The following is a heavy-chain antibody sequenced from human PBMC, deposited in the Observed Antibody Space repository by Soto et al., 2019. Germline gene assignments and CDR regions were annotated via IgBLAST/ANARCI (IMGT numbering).Heavy chain of an antibody. D-gene: IGHD5-12*01. Sequence: EVQLVESGGGLVQPGGSLRLSCAASGFTFSSYAMHWVRQAPGKGLEYVSAISSNGGSTYYANSVKGRFTISRDNSKNTLYLQMGSLRAEDMAVYYCARDGYNCCAFDIWGQGTMVTVSS. CDR2: ISSNGGST. CDR3: ARDGYNCCAFDI. CDR1: GFTFSSYA. J-gene: IGHJ3*02. V-gene: IGHV3-64*01.